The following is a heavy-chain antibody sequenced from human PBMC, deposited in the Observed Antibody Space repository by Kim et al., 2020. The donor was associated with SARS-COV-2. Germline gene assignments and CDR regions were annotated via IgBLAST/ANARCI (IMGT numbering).Heavy chain of an antibody. D-gene: IGHD2-2*01. CDR2: IYYTGST. V-gene: IGHV4-59*13. CDR1: GASISDYY. CDR3: ATTSSSDITWYAGGTFDY. Sequence: SETLSLTCSVSGASISDYYWTWIRQPPGTGLEWIGYIYYTGSTNYNPSLKSRVTISVDTSKNQFSLKLSSVTAADTAVYYGATTSSSDITWYAGGTFDYWGQGSLVTVSS. J-gene: IGHJ4*02.